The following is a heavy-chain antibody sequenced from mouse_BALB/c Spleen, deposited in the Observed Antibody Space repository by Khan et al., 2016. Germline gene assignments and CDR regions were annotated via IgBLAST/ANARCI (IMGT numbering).Heavy chain of an antibody. V-gene: IGHV3-2*02. J-gene: IGHJ4*01. D-gene: IGHD2-3*01. CDR3: ARKDDGYSLYAMDY. CDR1: GYSITSDYA. CDR2: ISYSGST. Sequence: EVQLQESGPGLVKPSQSLSLTCTVTGYSITSDYAWNWIRQFPGNKLEWMGYISYSGSTSYNPSLKSRISITRDTSKNQFFLQLNSVTTEDTATYYCARKDDGYSLYAMDYWGQGTSVTVSS.